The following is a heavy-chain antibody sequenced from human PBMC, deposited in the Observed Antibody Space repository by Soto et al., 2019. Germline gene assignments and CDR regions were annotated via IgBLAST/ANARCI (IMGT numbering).Heavy chain of an antibody. J-gene: IGHJ4*02. D-gene: IGHD6-13*01. CDR3: ARASIAAAGTIDY. CDR1: GYSFTSYW. CDR2: IDPSDSYT. V-gene: IGHV5-10-1*01. Sequence: GXSLNISCKGSGYSFTSYWLSWLRQIPGKGLEWMGRIDPSDSYTNYSPSFQGHVTISADKSISTAYLQWSSLKALDTAMYYCARASIAAAGTIDYWGQGTLVTVSS.